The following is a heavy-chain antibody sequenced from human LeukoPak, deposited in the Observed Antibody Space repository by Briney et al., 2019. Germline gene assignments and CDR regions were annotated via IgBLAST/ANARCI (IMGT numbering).Heavy chain of an antibody. D-gene: IGHD2-15*01. CDR2: ISSSSSYI. Sequence: GGSLRLSCAASGFTFSISGMDWVRQAPGKGLEWVSLISSSSSYIHYADSVKGRFTISRDNAKNELYLQMNSLRAEDTAVYFCARERDCGRFSCGAYYFKSWGQGTLVTVSS. CDR3: ARERDCGRFSCGAYYFKS. V-gene: IGHV3-21*01. J-gene: IGHJ4*02. CDR1: GFTFSISG.